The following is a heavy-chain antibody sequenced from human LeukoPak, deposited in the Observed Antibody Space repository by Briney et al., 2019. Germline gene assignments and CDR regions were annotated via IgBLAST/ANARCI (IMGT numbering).Heavy chain of an antibody. D-gene: IGHD6-13*01. CDR1: GVSISSYY. Sequence: SETLSLTCTVSGVSISSYYWSWIRQPPGKGLEWIGYIYYSGSTNYNPSLKSRVTISVDTSKNQFSLKLSSVTAADTAVYYCARAAGTHYYYYMDVWGKGATVTVSS. CDR3: ARAAGTHYYYYMDV. V-gene: IGHV4-59*08. J-gene: IGHJ6*03. CDR2: IYYSGST.